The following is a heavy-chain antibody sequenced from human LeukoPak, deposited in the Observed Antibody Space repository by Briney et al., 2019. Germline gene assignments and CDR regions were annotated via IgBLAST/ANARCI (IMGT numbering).Heavy chain of an antibody. CDR2: INQDGSEK. J-gene: IGHJ4*02. Sequence: GGALRFSCAASGFTFSSYWMSWVRQAPGKGLEWVANINQDGSEKYYVDSVKGRFTISRDSARNSLYLQMNSLRPEDTAVYYCAREFDYWGQGTLVTVSS. V-gene: IGHV3-7*01. CDR1: GFTFSSYW. CDR3: AREFDY.